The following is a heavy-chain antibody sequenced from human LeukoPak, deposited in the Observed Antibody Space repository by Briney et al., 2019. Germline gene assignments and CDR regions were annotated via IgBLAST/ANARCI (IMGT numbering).Heavy chain of an antibody. J-gene: IGHJ6*03. CDR2: IYSSGST. CDR3: AKAVTTVYYYYMDV. Sequence: GGSLRLSCAASGFTVSSNYMSWVRQAPGKGLEWVSVIYSSGSTYYADSVKGRFTISRDNSKNTLYLQMNSLRAEDTAVYYCAKAVTTVYYYYMDVWGKGTTVTVSS. CDR1: GFTVSSNY. V-gene: IGHV3-66*01. D-gene: IGHD4-11*01.